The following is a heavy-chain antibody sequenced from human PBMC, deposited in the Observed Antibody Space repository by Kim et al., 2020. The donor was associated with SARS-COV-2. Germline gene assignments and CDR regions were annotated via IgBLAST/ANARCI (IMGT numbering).Heavy chain of an antibody. Sequence: RTNYADSVKGRFTISRDNSKNTLYLQMNGLTAEDTAIFYCAKDTALSFWGQGTLVAISS. CDR2: RT. CDR3: AKDTALSF. J-gene: IGHJ4*02. V-gene: IGHV3-23*01. D-gene: IGHD3-10*01.